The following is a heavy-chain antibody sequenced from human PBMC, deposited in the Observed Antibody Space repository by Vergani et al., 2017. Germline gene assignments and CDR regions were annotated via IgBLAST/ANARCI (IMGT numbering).Heavy chain of an antibody. Sequence: QVQLQESGPGLVKPSETLSLTCTVSGDSVISTDYHWGWIRQPPGQGLEWIGSMDYSGSTTYKPSLESRISISFETPKNQFSLRLTSVTAADTAVYYCASKRGACRAAYCHSYDFWGPGTLVGVSS. CDR3: ASKRGACRAAYCHSYDF. D-gene: IGHD2-15*01. CDR1: GDSVISTDYH. V-gene: IGHV4-39*01. J-gene: IGHJ4*02. CDR2: MDYSGST.